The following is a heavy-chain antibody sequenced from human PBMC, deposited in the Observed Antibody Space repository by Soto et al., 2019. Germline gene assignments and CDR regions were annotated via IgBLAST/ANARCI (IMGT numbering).Heavy chain of an antibody. V-gene: IGHV1-69*13. CDR1: GGTYSSYA. Sequence: SVKVSCKASGGTYSSYAISWVRQAPGQGLEWMGGIIPIFGTANYAQKFQGRVTITADESTSTAYMELSSLRSEDTAVYYCARDSGGATGPPDYWGQGTLVTVSS. CDR3: ARDSGGATGPPDY. J-gene: IGHJ4*02. D-gene: IGHD1-26*01. CDR2: IIPIFGTA.